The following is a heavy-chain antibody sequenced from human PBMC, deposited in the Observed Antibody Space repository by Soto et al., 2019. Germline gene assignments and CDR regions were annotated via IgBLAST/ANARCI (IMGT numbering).Heavy chain of an antibody. Sequence: QITLKESGPTLVKPTQTLTLTCTFSGFSLSNNGVGVGWIPQPPGKALECLALIYWDDDKRYSPSLNSRHPITKDPSKNPVLLTMTNMGPVDTATYYWAHRVEELYYYGMDVWGQGTMVTVAS. J-gene: IGHJ6*02. CDR3: AHRVEELYYYGMDV. D-gene: IGHD1-26*01. V-gene: IGHV2-5*02. CDR2: IYWDDDK. CDR1: GFSLSNNGVG.